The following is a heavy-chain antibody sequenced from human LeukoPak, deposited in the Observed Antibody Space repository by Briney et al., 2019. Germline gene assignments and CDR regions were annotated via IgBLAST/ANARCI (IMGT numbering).Heavy chain of an antibody. CDR2: ISAYNGNT. J-gene: IGHJ4*02. CDR1: GYTFTSYG. V-gene: IGHV1-18*01. D-gene: IGHD6-13*01. CDR3: ARAAAGNYDY. Sequence: RASAKVSCKASGYTFTSYGISWVRQAPGQGHEWMGWISAYNGNTNYAQKLQGRVTMTTDTSTSTAYMELRSLRSDDTAVYYCARAAAGNYDYWGQGTLVTVSS.